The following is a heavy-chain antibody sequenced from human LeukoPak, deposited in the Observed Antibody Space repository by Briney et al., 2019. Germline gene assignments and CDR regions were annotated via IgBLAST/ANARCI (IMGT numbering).Heavy chain of an antibody. CDR2: ISSSSSYI. CDR3: ARYSDTGYSSSWYSTPFDY. Sequence: GGSLRLSCAASGFTFRSYSMKWVRQAPGKGLEWVSSISSSSSYIYYADSVKGRFTISRDNAKNLLYMQMNSLRAEDTAVHYCARYSDTGYSSSWYSTPFDYWGQETLVTVSS. D-gene: IGHD6-13*01. CDR1: GFTFRSYS. J-gene: IGHJ4*02. V-gene: IGHV3-21*06.